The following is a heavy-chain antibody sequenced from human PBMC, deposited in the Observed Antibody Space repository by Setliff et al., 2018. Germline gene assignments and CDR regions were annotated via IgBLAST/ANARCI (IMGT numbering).Heavy chain of an antibody. V-gene: IGHV1-2*02. CDR2: INPNSGDT. J-gene: IGHJ4*02. CDR1: GYTFTGYY. CDR3: ARDRVSGWYITHDH. Sequence: GASVKVSCKASGYTFTGYYLHWVRQAPGQGLEWMGWINPNSGDTNYAQKFQGGVTLTRDTSISTAYMELSRLRSDDTAVYYCARDRVSGWYITHDHWGRGTLVTVSS. D-gene: IGHD6-19*01.